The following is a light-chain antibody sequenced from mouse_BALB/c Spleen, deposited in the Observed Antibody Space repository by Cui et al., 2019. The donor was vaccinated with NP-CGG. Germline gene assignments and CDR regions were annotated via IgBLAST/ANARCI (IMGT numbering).Light chain of an antibody. V-gene: IGLV1*01. J-gene: IGLJ1*01. CDR2: GTN. CDR3: ALWYSNHWV. Sequence: HAVVTQAPAPTTSPGETVTLTCRSSTGAVTTSNYANWVQEKPDHLFTGLIGGTNNRVPGVPARFSGSLIGDKAVLTITGAQTEDEAIYFCALWYSNHWVFGGGTKLTVL. CDR1: TGAVTTSNY.